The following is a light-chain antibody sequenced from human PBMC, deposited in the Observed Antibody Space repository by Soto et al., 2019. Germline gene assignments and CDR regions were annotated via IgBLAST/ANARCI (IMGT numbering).Light chain of an antibody. V-gene: IGKV3-20*01. CDR2: HAS. Sequence: EIVLTQSPGTLSLSPGERATLSCRASQSLSSSNLAWYQHKPGQAPRLLIYHASSRATGIPDRFSGSGSGTDFTLTISSLQSEDSAVYYCHQYNSWPRGTFGPGTKVEIK. CDR1: QSLSSSN. CDR3: HQYNSWPRGT. J-gene: IGKJ3*01.